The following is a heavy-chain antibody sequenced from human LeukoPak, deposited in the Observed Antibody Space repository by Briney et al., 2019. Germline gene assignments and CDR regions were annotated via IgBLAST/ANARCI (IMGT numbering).Heavy chain of an antibody. J-gene: IGHJ5*02. V-gene: IGHV1-18*01. CDR1: GYSFTSYC. CDR3: ARDGSCSGGSCAMDGWFDP. D-gene: IGHD2-15*01. CDR2: IGGYTGHT. Sequence: SVKVSCKTSGYSFTSYCVTWVRQAPGQGLEWMGWIGGYTGHTNYVQKFQGRVTMTTDTSTSTAYMELRSLTCDDTAVYYCARDGSCSGGSCAMDGWFDPWGQGALVTVSS.